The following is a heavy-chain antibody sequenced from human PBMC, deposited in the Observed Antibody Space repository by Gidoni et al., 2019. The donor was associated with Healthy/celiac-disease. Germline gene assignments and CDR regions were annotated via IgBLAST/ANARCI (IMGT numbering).Heavy chain of an antibody. D-gene: IGHD3-10*01. V-gene: IGHV4-34*01. CDR1: GGSCSGYY. Sequence: QVQLQQWGAGLLKPSETLSLTCAVYGGSCSGYYWSWIRQPPGKGLEWIGEINHSGSTNYNPSLKSRVTISVDTFKNQFSLKLSSVTAADTAVYYCATPGRDNYYYYGMDVWGQGTTVTVSS. J-gene: IGHJ6*02. CDR2: INHSGST. CDR3: ATPGRDNYYYYGMDV.